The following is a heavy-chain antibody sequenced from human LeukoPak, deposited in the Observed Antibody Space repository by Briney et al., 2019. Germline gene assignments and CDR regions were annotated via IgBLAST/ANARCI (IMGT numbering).Heavy chain of an antibody. CDR1: GFTFSSYA. V-gene: IGHV3-21*01. J-gene: IGHJ4*02. Sequence: PGGSLRLSCAASGFTFSSYAMHWVRQAPGKGLEWVSSISSSSIFIYYADSVKGRFTISRDNAKSSMYLQMNSLRAEDTAVYYCARDAGGSISVDSWGQGTLVTVSS. CDR2: ISSSSIFI. CDR3: ARDAGGSISVDS. D-gene: IGHD6-6*01.